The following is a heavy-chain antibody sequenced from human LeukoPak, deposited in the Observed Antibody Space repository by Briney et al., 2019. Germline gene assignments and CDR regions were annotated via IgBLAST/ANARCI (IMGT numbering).Heavy chain of an antibody. Sequence: SETLSLTCSVSGDSLNNNFWSWIRQPPGKGLEWIGCIFHSGATNYSPSLKSRVSISLDASKNQFSLMLTAVTGADTAVYYCARRMITTSDSFDIWGQGTMVTVSS. J-gene: IGHJ3*02. D-gene: IGHD3-16*01. V-gene: IGHV4-59*01. CDR3: ARRMITTSDSFDI. CDR1: GDSLNNNF. CDR2: IFHSGAT.